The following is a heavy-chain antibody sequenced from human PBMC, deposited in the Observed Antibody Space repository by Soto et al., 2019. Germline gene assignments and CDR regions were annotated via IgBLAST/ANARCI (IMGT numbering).Heavy chain of an antibody. Sequence: QVQLVQSGAEVKKPGSSVKVSCKASGGTFSSYAISWVRQAPGQGLEWMGGIIPISGTANYAQKVQGRGTITADESTSTDYMELSSLRSEDTAVYYCARSQGSSTSLEIYYYYYYGMDVWGQGTTVTVSS. J-gene: IGHJ6*02. D-gene: IGHD2-2*01. CDR3: ARSQGSSTSLEIYYYYYYGMDV. CDR1: GGTFSSYA. V-gene: IGHV1-69*01. CDR2: IIPISGTA.